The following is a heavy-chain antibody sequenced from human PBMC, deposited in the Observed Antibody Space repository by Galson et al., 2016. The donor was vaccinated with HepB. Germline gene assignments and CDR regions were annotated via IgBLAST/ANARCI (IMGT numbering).Heavy chain of an antibody. CDR3: ARDYGDYFTDY. CDR2: ILQDGSEK. V-gene: IGHV3-7*01. CDR1: GFTFGNYW. Sequence: LRLSCAASGFTFGNYWMSWVRQAPGKGLEWVAYILQDGSEKYYVDSVKGRFTISRDNARNSLYPQMNSLRAEDTAVYYCARDYGDYFTDYWGQGTLVTVPS. J-gene: IGHJ4*02. D-gene: IGHD4-17*01.